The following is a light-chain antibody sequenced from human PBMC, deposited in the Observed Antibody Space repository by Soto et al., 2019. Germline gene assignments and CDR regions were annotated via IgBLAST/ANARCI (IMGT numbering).Light chain of an antibody. Sequence: QSVLTQPASVSGSPGQSITISCTGTSSDVGAYDYVSWYQQLPGKAPKLLIYDVINRPSGVSNRFSGSKSGNTASLTISGLQAEDEADYYCCSYTSSSSWVFGGGTKLTVL. CDR1: SSDVGAYDY. V-gene: IGLV2-14*01. J-gene: IGLJ3*02. CDR3: CSYTSSSSWV. CDR2: DVI.